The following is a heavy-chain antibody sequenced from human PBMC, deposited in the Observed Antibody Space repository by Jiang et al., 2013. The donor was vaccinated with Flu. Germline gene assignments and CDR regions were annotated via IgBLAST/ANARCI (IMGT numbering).Heavy chain of an antibody. CDR3: ARVGTYYDFWSGGTYYYYGMDV. CDR1: GGTFSSYA. V-gene: IGHV1-69*06. D-gene: IGHD3-3*01. J-gene: IGHJ6*02. Sequence: QLVESGAEVKKPGSSVKVSCKASGGTFSSYAISWVRQAPGQGLEWMGGIIPIFGTANYAQKFQGRVTITADKSTSTAYMELSSLRSEDTAVYYCARVGTYYDFWSGGTYYYYGMDVWGQGTTVTVSS. CDR2: IIPIFGTA.